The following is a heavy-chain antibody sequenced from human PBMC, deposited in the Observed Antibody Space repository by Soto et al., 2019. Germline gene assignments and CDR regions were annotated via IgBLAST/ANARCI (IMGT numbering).Heavy chain of an antibody. J-gene: IGHJ6*02. D-gene: IGHD4-17*01. CDR2: ISYDGSNK. V-gene: IGHV3-30-3*01. Sequence: GGSLRLSCAASGFTFSSYAMHWVRQAPGKGLEWVAVISYDGSNKYYADSVKGRFTISRDNSKNTLYLQMNSLRAEDTAVYYCATVTTRAYYYYGMDVWGQGTTVTVSS. CDR3: ATVTTRAYYYYGMDV. CDR1: GFTFSSYA.